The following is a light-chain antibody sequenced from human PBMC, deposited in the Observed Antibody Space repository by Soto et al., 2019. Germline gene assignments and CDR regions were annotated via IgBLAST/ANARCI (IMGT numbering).Light chain of an antibody. CDR1: HSISTW. J-gene: IGKJ1*01. V-gene: IGKV1-5*03. CDR3: QQYNSYWT. CDR2: KAS. Sequence: DIQMTQSPSTLSASVGDRVTITCRASHSISTWLAWYQQKPGKAPKLLIYKASSLESGVPSRFSGSGSGTEFTLTISILQHDDFATYYCQQYNSYWTFGQGTKVEIK.